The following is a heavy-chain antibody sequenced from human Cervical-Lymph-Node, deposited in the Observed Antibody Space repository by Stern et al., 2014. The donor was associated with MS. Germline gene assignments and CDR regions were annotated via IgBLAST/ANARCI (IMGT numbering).Heavy chain of an antibody. J-gene: IGHJ6*02. D-gene: IGHD2-15*01. Sequence: VQLVQSGAEAKKPGSSVKVSCQASGGTFNVYAINWLRQAPGQGLEWMGGIIPIFCTANYAQKFQGRVTITADESTRTSSMQLSSLRSNDTAVYYCARDGRHRDNYGLDVWGQGTTVIVSS. CDR3: ARDGRHRDNYGLDV. CDR1: GGTFNVYA. CDR2: IIPIFCTA. V-gene: IGHV1-69*01.